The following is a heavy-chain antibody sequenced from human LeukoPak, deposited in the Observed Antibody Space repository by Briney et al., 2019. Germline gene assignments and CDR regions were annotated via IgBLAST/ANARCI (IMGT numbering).Heavy chain of an antibody. CDR3: ARVESMIVVVTDWYFDL. J-gene: IGHJ2*01. CDR1: GGSISSSSYY. Sequence: SETLSLTCTVSGGSISSSSYYWGWIRQPPGKGLEWIGSIYYSGSTYYNPSLKSRVTISVDTSKNQFSLKLSSVTAADTAVYYCARVESMIVVVTDWYFDLWGRGTLVTVSS. V-gene: IGHV4-39*07. D-gene: IGHD3-22*01. CDR2: IYYSGST.